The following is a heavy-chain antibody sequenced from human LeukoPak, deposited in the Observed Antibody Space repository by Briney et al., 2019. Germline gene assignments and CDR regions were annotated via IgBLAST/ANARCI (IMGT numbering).Heavy chain of an antibody. CDR1: GFTFSTYA. CDR2: ISGSGGST. J-gene: IGHJ4*02. CDR3: AKEQVATKDGYFDY. D-gene: IGHD5-12*01. V-gene: IGHV3-23*01. Sequence: PGGSLRLSCAASGFTFSTYAMSWVRQAPGKGLEWVSAISGSGGSTYYADSVKGRFTISRDNPKHTLYRQMNSLRAEDTAVYYCAKEQVATKDGYFDYWGQGTLVTVSS.